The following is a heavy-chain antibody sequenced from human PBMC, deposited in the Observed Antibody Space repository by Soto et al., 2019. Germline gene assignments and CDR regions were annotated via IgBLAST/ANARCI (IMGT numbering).Heavy chain of an antibody. CDR2: INHSGST. CDR1: GGSFSGYY. Sequence: SETLSLTCAVYGGSFSGYYWSWIRQPPGKGLEWIGEINHSGSTNYNPSLKSRVTISVDTSKNQFSLKLSSVTAADTAVYYCARELQGIAVAGTWGQGTLVTVSS. CDR3: ARELQGIAVAGT. J-gene: IGHJ5*02. V-gene: IGHV4-34*01. D-gene: IGHD6-19*01.